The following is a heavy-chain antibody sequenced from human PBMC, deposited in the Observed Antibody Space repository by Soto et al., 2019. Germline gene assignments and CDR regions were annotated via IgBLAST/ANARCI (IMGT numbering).Heavy chain of an antibody. CDR1: GFTFSIYW. CDR2: IREDGGEK. CDR3: VRDSNPQIIDWYDALDI. D-gene: IGHD3-9*01. Sequence: EVQLVESGGDLVQPGGSLRLSCAASGFTFSIYWMTWVRQARGKGLEWVANIREDGGEKNYADSVKGRFTISRDNVKNSLYLQMSSLRVEDTAFYYCVRDSNPQIIDWYDALDIWGQGTMVTVSS. J-gene: IGHJ3*02. V-gene: IGHV3-7*01.